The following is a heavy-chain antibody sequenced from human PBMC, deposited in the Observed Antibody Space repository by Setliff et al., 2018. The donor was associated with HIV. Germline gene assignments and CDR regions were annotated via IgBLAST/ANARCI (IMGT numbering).Heavy chain of an antibody. J-gene: IGHJ4*02. CDR1: GFDVRNSS. CDR2: IRSKSIGGTT. V-gene: IGHV3-15*01. D-gene: IGHD6-13*01. Sequence: PGGSLRLSCVGSGFDVRNSSMTWVRQAPGKGLEWVGFIRSKSIGGTTDYGASVKGRFTISRDDSKTTLYLQTDSLKTEDTAVYYCTTDAGYSSRWYGDWGQGTQVTVSS. CDR3: TTDAGYSSRWYGD.